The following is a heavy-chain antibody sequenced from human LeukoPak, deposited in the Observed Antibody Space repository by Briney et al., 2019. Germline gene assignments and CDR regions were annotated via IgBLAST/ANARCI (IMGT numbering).Heavy chain of an antibody. D-gene: IGHD5-18*01. J-gene: IGHJ4*02. CDR3: AGGYSYGYDY. V-gene: IGHV4-59*12. Sequence: GSLRLSCAASGFTFSSYSMNWIRQPPGKGLEWIGYVYYSGGTNYNPSLKSRVTISVDTSKNQFSLKLSSVTAADTAVYYCAGGYSYGYDYWGQGTLVTVSS. CDR1: GFTFSSYS. CDR2: VYYSGGT.